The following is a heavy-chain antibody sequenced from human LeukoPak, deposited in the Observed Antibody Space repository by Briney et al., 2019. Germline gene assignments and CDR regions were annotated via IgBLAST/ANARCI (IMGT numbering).Heavy chain of an antibody. V-gene: IGHV5-51*01. D-gene: IGHD3-16*02. CDR3: ARGTTFGGVIVDY. CDR2: IYPGDSDT. J-gene: IGHJ4*02. Sequence: GESLKISCKGSGYSFTSFWIAWERQMHGKGLEWWGIIYPGDSDTRYSQSFQGQVTISADKSISTAYLQWSSLKASDTAMYYCARGTTFGGVIVDYWGQGTLVTVSS. CDR1: GYSFTSFW.